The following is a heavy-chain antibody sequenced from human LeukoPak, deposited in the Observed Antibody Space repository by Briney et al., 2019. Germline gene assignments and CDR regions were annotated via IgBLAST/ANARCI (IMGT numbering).Heavy chain of an antibody. J-gene: IGHJ6*03. Sequence: GGSLRLSCAASGLTFSSYEMNWVRQAPGKGLEWVSYISRSGSTIYYADSVKGRFTISRDNAKNSLYLQMNSLRAEDTAVYYCARGIAVAGSYYYMDVWGKGTTVTVSS. CDR3: ARGIAVAGSYYYMDV. CDR1: GLTFSSYE. V-gene: IGHV3-48*03. CDR2: ISRSGSTI. D-gene: IGHD6-19*01.